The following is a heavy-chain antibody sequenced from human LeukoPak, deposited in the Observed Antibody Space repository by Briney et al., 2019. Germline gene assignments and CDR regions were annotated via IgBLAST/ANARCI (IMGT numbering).Heavy chain of an antibody. V-gene: IGHV1-2*02. D-gene: IGHD2-8*01. CDR1: GHTYTGIY. Sequence: GASVKVSCKASGHTYTGIYVHWVRQAPGQGLDWMGWINCNSGDIHYAQKFQGRVIMTRDTSSSTAYVDLSRLTSDDTAVYYCARGVGTSWFDPWGQGTPVTVSS. CDR2: INCNSGDI. J-gene: IGHJ5*02. CDR3: ARGVGTSWFDP.